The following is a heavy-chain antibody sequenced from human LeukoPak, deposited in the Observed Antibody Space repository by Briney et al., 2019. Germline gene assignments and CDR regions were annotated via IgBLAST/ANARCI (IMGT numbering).Heavy chain of an antibody. CDR2: IHNNGDI. V-gene: IGHV4-59*01. Sequence: SETLSLTCIVSGDSIRSYYWNWIRQAPGKALEWIGHIHNNGDIAYNFSLKSRVTISMDTYKNQFSLKLSSVTAADTAVYYCGRWGYFDSGNYFVVDYWGQGTVVTVSS. D-gene: IGHD3-22*01. J-gene: IGHJ4*02. CDR1: GDSIRSYY. CDR3: GRWGYFDSGNYFVVDY.